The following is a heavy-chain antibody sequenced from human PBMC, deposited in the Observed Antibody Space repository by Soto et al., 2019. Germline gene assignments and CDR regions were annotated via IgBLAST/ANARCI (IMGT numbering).Heavy chain of an antibody. V-gene: IGHV3-66*01. J-gene: IGHJ6*02. CDR2: IYSGGRT. CDR3: AREAYSSSWYLYDMDV. Sequence: EVQLVESGGGLVQPGGSLRLSCAASGFTVSSYYMSWVRQAPGKGLEWVSVIYSGGRTYYAASVKGRFYISRDNYKNTLYLQMKSLRAEDAAVYYCAREAYSSSWYLYDMDVWGQGTTVTVS. D-gene: IGHD6-13*01. CDR1: GFTVSSYY.